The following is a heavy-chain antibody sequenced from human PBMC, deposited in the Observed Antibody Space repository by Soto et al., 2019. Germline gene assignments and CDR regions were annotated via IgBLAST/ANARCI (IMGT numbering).Heavy chain of an antibody. Sequence: GGSLRLSCAASGFTFSSYAMHWVRQAPGKGLEWVAVISYDGSNKYYADSVKGRFTISRDNSKNTLYLQMNSLRAEDTTVYYCAREMGIAVAGIHYWGQATLVTVSS. V-gene: IGHV3-30-3*01. D-gene: IGHD6-19*01. CDR2: ISYDGSNK. CDR1: GFTFSSYA. CDR3: AREMGIAVAGIHY. J-gene: IGHJ4*02.